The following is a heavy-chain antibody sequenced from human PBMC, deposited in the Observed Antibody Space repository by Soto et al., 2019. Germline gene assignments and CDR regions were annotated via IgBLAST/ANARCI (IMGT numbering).Heavy chain of an antibody. D-gene: IGHD5-12*01. Sequence: SETLSLTCTVSGGSISSSSYYWGWIRQPPGKGLEWIGSIYYSGSTNYNPPLKSRVTISVDTSKNQFSLKLSSVTAADTAVYYCARRSIVAIDYWGQGALVTVSS. V-gene: IGHV4-39*07. CDR3: ARRSIVAIDY. J-gene: IGHJ4*02. CDR2: IYYSGST. CDR1: GGSISSSSYY.